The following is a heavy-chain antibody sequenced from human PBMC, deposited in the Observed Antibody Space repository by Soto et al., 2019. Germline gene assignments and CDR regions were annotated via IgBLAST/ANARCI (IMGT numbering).Heavy chain of an antibody. CDR2: ISYDGSNK. J-gene: IGHJ4*02. Sequence: GGSLRLSCAASGFTFSSYGMHWVRQAPGKGLEWVAVISYDGSNKYYADSVKGRFTISRDNSKNTLYLQMNSLRAEDTAVYYCAKSIGAVAGTLDYWGQGTLVTVSS. CDR3: AKSIGAVAGTLDY. V-gene: IGHV3-30*18. D-gene: IGHD6-19*01. CDR1: GFTFSSYG.